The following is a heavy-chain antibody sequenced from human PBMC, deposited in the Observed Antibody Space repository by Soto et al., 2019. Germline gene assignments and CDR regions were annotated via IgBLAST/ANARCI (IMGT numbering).Heavy chain of an antibody. V-gene: IGHV5-51*01. Sequence: QSWQNSCKVSACNPNTDWIAWVRPMPGKELEWMGIIHPSKSSTRYSPSFEGQVTISADESISTAYLQWSSLKASDTAMYYHLRDLDYGGNSDIHDIWGQGTMVTVST. CDR1: ACNPNTDW. CDR3: LRDLDYGGNSDIHDI. D-gene: IGHD4-17*01. J-gene: IGHJ3*02. CDR2: IHPSKSST.